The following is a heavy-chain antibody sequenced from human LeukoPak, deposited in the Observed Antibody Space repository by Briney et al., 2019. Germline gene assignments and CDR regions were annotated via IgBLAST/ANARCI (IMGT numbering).Heavy chain of an antibody. J-gene: IGHJ4*02. CDR1: GGSFSGYY. Sequence: SETLSLTCAVYGGSFSGYYWSWIRQPPGKGLEWIGEINHSGSTNYNPSLKSRVTISVDTSKNQFSLKLSSVTAADTAVYFCAREFYSASGSYYFDFWGQGTLVTVSS. CDR3: AREFYSASGSYYFDF. V-gene: IGHV4-34*01. CDR2: INHSGST. D-gene: IGHD3-10*01.